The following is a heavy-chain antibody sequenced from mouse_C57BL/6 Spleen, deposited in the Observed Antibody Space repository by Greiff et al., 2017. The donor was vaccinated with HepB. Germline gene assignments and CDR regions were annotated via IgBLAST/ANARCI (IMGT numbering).Heavy chain of an antibody. J-gene: IGHJ2*01. D-gene: IGHD2-5*01. CDR2: INPNNGGT. CDR3: ARWDYSNYGGVDY. V-gene: IGHV1-26*01. Sequence: EVQLQQSGPELVKPGASVKISCKASGYTFTDYYMNWVKQSHGKSLEWIGDINPNNGGTSYNQKFKGKATLTVDKSSSTAYMELRSLTSEDSAVYYCARWDYSNYGGVDYWGQGTTLTVSS. CDR1: GYTFTDYY.